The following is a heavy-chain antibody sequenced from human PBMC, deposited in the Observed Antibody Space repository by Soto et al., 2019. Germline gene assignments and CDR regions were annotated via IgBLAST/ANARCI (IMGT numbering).Heavy chain of an antibody. D-gene: IGHD4-17*01. CDR3: AGGNDYAKIGY. V-gene: IGHV4-31*03. Sequence: SETLSLTCTVSGGSISSRGYYCSWIRQFPGKGLEWIGYISYSESTDYNPSLKSRVTISADTPKNQFSLKLSSVTAADTAVYYCAGGNDYAKIGYWGQGAQVTVSS. CDR2: ISYSEST. J-gene: IGHJ4*02. CDR1: GGSISSRGYY.